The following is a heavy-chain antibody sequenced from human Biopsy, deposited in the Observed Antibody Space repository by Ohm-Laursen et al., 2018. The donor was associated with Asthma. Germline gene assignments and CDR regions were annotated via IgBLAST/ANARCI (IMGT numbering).Heavy chain of an antibody. J-gene: IGHJ6*02. V-gene: IGHV1-18*01. D-gene: IGHD3-10*01. CDR3: ARAVDYSHYYGIDV. CDR1: GYTFNSAG. Sequence: ASVNVSRKTSGYTFNSAGITWVRQAPGQGLEWMGWISVYNGNTKVAQKLQDRVTMITDTSTSTAYMELRSLRSDDTAVYFCARAVDYSHYYGIDVWGQGTTVTVS. CDR2: ISVYNGNT.